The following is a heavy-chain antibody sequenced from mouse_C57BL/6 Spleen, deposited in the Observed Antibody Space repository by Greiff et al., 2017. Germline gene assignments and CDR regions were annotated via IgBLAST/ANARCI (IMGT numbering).Heavy chain of an antibody. D-gene: IGHD1-1*01. Sequence: VQLLQSGPELVKPGASVKIPCTASGFTFTDSNMDWVKQSHGKSLEWLGDINPNNGGTIYNQKFKGKATLTVDKSSSTAYMELRRLTSEDTAVYYCARRGLLFYAMDYWGQGTSVTVSS. CDR3: ARRGLLFYAMDY. V-gene: IGHV1-18*01. CDR2: INPNNGGT. CDR1: GFTFTDSN. J-gene: IGHJ4*01.